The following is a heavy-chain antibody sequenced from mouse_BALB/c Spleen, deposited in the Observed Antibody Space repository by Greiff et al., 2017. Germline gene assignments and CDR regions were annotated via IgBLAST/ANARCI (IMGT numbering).Heavy chain of an antibody. CDR3: ARGGYYGNYEGPWFAY. D-gene: IGHD2-1*01. Sequence: EVKLMESGPGLVKPSQSLSLTCSVTGYSITSGYYWNWIRQFPGNKLEWMGYISYDGSNNYNPSLKNRISITRYTSKNQFFLKLNSVTTEDTATDYCARGGYYGNYEGPWFAYWGQGTLVTVSA. J-gene: IGHJ3*01. CDR1: GYSITSGYY. CDR2: ISYDGSN. V-gene: IGHV3-6*02.